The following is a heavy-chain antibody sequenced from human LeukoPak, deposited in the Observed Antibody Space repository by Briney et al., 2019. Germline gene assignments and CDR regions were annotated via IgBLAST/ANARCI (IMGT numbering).Heavy chain of an antibody. CDR3: ARPPEVDVVVVAATYYYYGMDV. D-gene: IGHD2-15*01. V-gene: IGHV1-69*13. Sequence: ASVKVSCKASGGTFSSYAISWVRQAPGQGLEWMGGIIPIFGTANYAQKFRGRVTITADESTSTAYMELSSLRSEDTAVYYCARPPEVDVVVVAATYYYYGMDVWGQGTTVTVSS. CDR1: GGTFSSYA. CDR2: IIPIFGTA. J-gene: IGHJ6*02.